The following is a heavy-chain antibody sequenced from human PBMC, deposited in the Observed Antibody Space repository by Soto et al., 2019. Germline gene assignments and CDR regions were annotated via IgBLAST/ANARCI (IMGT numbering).Heavy chain of an antibody. D-gene: IGHD3-9*01. V-gene: IGHV4-59*01. CDR1: GGSISSYY. CDR2: IYYSGST. CDR3: AREADYDINWFDP. J-gene: IGHJ5*02. Sequence: SETLSLTCTVSGGSISSYYWSWIRQPPGKGLEWIGYIYYSGSTNYNPSLKSRVTISVDTSKNQFSLKLSSVTAADTAVYYCAREADYDINWFDPWGQGTLVTVS.